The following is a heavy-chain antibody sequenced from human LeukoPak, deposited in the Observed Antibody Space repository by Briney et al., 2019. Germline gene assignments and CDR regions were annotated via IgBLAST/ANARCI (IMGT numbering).Heavy chain of an antibody. D-gene: IGHD2-2*01. J-gene: IGHJ3*02. CDR1: GYTFTGYY. Sequence: ASVKVSCKASGYTFTGYYMHWVRQAPGQGLEWMGWINPNSGGTNYAQKFQGRVTMTTDTSTSTAYMELRSLRSDDTAVYYCARADIVVVPALVAFDIWGQGTMVTVSS. V-gene: IGHV1-2*02. CDR3: ARADIVVVPALVAFDI. CDR2: INPNSGGT.